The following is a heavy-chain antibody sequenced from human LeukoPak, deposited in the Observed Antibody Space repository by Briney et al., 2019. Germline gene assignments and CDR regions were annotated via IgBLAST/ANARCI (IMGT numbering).Heavy chain of an antibody. Sequence: SETLSLTCTVSGGSISSYYWSWIRQPPGKGLEWIGEINHSGSTNYNPSLKSRVTISVDTSKNQFSLKLSSVTAADTAVYYCARNTVVVPAAYFYGMDVWGQGTTVTVSS. CDR3: ARNTVVVPAAYFYGMDV. V-gene: IGHV4-34*01. J-gene: IGHJ6*02. CDR2: INHSGST. D-gene: IGHD2-2*01. CDR1: GGSISSYY.